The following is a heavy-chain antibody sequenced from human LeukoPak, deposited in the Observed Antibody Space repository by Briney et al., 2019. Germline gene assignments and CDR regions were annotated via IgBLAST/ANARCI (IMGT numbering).Heavy chain of an antibody. CDR3: ARGRDGYKTAFDI. V-gene: IGHV4-59*01. J-gene: IGHJ3*02. D-gene: IGHD5-24*01. CDR1: GGSISKYY. Sequence: SETLSLTCSVSGGSISKYYWSWIPQPPGTGLEWIGYIHYSGSTNYHPSLRSRVAVSVDTSKNQFSLKLSSVTAADTALYFCARGRDGYKTAFDIWDQGTMVTVSS. CDR2: IHYSGST.